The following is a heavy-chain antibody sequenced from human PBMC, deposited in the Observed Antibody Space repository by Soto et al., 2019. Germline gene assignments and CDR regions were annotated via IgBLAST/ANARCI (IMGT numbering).Heavy chain of an antibody. D-gene: IGHD2-15*01. J-gene: IGHJ5*02. CDR3: ARVSYCSGVSCYSPNRHWFDP. CDR1: GGSFSGFY. CDR2: INHSGST. V-gene: IGHV4-34*01. Sequence: ETLSLTCAVYGGSFSGFYWSWIRQPPGKGLEWIGEINHSGSTNYNPSLKSRVSISLDTSKNQLSLKLTSVTAADTAVYYCARVSYCSGVSCYSPNRHWFDPWGQGTLVTVSS.